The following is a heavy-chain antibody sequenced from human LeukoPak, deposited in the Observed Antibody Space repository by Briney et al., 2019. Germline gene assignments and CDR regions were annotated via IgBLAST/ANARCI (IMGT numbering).Heavy chain of an antibody. CDR3: AKEMDVVVVVATAN. J-gene: IGHJ4*02. CDR1: GFTFSNYA. D-gene: IGHD2-15*01. V-gene: IGHV3-23*01. CDR2: ISGSGGST. Sequence: PGGSLRLSCAASGFTFSNYAMSWVRQAPGKGLEWVSVISGSGGSTYYADSVKGRFTISRDNSKNTLYLQMNGLRAEDMAVYYCAKEMDVVVVVATANWDQGTLVTVSS.